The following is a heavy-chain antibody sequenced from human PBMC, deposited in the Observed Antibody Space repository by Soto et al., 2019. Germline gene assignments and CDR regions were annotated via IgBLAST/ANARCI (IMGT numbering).Heavy chain of an antibody. CDR3: ARVDRKGRYFDRFDY. CDR2: ISAYNGHT. J-gene: IGHJ4*02. CDR1: GYTFTSYR. Sequence: QVQLVQSGAEVKKPGASVKVSCKASGYTFTSYRISWVRQAPGQGLEWMGWISAYNGHTNYAQKLQGRVTMTTDTCTSTAFMELMSLRSDDTAVYYCARVDRKGRYFDRFDYWDQGTLVTVSS. D-gene: IGHD3-9*01. V-gene: IGHV1-18*01.